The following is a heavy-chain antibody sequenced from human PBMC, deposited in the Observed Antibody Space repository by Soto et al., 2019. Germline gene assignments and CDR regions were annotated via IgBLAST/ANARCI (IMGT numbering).Heavy chain of an antibody. J-gene: IGHJ4*02. CDR3: ARGVTGDIVVVVAAQLFDY. D-gene: IGHD2-15*01. CDR1: GGSFSGYY. CDR2: INHSGST. V-gene: IGHV4-34*01. Sequence: PSETLSLTCAVYGGSFSGYYWSWIRQPPGKGLEWIGEINHSGSTNYNPSLKSRVTISVDTSKNQFSLELSSVTAADTAVYYCARGVTGDIVVVVAAQLFDYWGQGTLVTVSS.